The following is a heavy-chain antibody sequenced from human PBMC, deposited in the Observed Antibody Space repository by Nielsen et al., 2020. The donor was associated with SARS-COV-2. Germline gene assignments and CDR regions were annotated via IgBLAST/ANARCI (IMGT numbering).Heavy chain of an antibody. D-gene: IGHD2-8*02. Sequence: GGSLRLSCAASGFTFSDSSMNWVRQASGKGLEGVGRIRRKANDYATEYAASVKGRVIITRDDSKNTAYLLMNSLTIDETAVYYCTRVNPTGGSWFDAFDIWGQGTLVTVSS. CDR2: IRRKANDYAT. CDR3: TRVNPTGGSWFDAFDI. CDR1: GFTFSDSS. V-gene: IGHV3-73*01. J-gene: IGHJ3*02.